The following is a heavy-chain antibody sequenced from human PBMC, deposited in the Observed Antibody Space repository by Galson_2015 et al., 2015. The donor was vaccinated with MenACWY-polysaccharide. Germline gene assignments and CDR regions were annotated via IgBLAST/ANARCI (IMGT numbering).Heavy chain of an antibody. CDR3: ASLRIEYSSSSVSGDYYDMYL. Sequence: SVKVSCKASGYTFTSYGISWVRQAPGQGLEWMGWISAYNGNTNYAQKLQGRVTMTTDTSTSTAYMELRSLRSDDTAVYYCASLRIEYSSSSVSGDYYDMYLSGPGTTVAASS. CDR1: GYTFTSYG. J-gene: IGHJ6*02. D-gene: IGHD6-6*01. V-gene: IGHV1-18*01. CDR2: ISAYNGNT.